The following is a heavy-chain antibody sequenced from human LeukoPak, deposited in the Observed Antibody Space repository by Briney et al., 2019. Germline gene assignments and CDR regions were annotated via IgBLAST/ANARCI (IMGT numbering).Heavy chain of an antibody. CDR3: AREGTTVTTDYYYYMDV. V-gene: IGHV1-18*01. Sequence: GASVKVSCKASGYTFTSYGISWVRQAPGQGLEWMGWISAYNGNTNYAQKLQGRVTMTTDTSTSTAYMELRSLRSGDTAVYYCAREGTTVTTDYYYYMDVWGKGTTVTVSS. J-gene: IGHJ6*03. CDR1: GYTFTSYG. D-gene: IGHD4-17*01. CDR2: ISAYNGNT.